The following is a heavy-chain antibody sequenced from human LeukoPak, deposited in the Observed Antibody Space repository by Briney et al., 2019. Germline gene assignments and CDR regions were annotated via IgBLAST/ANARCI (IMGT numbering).Heavy chain of an antibody. V-gene: IGHV3-23*01. Sequence: GGSLRLSCTASGFTFSSYAMSRVRQAPGKGLEWVSDISGSGGGTNYADSVKGRFSITRNSSKNTLYPQMNSLRAEDTAVYYCAKDRPRGAVSAFYGMDVWGQGTTVTVSS. CDR1: GFTFSSYA. J-gene: IGHJ6*02. D-gene: IGHD3-10*01. CDR2: ISGSGGGT. CDR3: AKDRPRGAVSAFYGMDV.